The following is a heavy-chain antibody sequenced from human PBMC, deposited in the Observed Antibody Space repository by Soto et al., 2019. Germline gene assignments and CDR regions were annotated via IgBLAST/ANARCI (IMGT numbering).Heavy chain of an antibody. D-gene: IGHD3-22*01. CDR2: IFHSGTT. J-gene: IGHJ6*02. CDR3: ATPPFYYESSGRMDV. Sequence: NPSETLSLTCAVSGFSINSGYYWGWIRQPPGKGLEWIGSIFHSGTTYYNPSLKSRVIISVDTSKNQFSLDLTSVTVADTAVYYCATPPFYYESSGRMDVWGQGTTVTVSS. CDR1: GFSINSGYY. V-gene: IGHV4-38-2*01.